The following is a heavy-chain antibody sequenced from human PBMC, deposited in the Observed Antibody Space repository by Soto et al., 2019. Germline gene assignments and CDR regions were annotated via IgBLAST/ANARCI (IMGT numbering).Heavy chain of an antibody. CDR3: ARLATVTPPYYFDY. J-gene: IGHJ4*02. Sequence: ASVKVSCKASGYIFTDYYMHWVRQAPGQELGWMGRINPNSGGTNYAQKFQGRVTMTRDTSTSTVYMELSSLRSEDTAVYYCARLATVTPPYYFDYWGQGTLVTVSS. D-gene: IGHD4-17*01. CDR2: INPNSGGT. V-gene: IGHV1-2*06. CDR1: GYIFTDYY.